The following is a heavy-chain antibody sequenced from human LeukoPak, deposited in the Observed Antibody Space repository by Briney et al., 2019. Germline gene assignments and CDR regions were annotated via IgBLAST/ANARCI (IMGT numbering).Heavy chain of an antibody. CDR1: GFTFNTYW. D-gene: IGHD1-26*01. J-gene: IGHJ3*01. CDR3: VRGKGGRSGAIYYDAFDV. Sequence: RSGGSLRLSCAASGFTFNTYWMIWVRQAPGKGLEWVANIDQGGSTKYYVDSLKGRFTISRDNAKNSLYLQMNSLRAEDTAVYYCVRGKGGRSGAIYYDAFDVWGQGTMVTVSS. V-gene: IGHV3-7*01. CDR2: IDQGGSTK.